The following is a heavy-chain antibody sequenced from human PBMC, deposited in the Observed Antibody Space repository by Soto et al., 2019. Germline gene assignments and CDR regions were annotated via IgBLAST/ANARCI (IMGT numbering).Heavy chain of an antibody. V-gene: IGHV4-34*01. CDR1: GGSFSGYY. J-gene: IGHJ4*01. D-gene: IGHD7-27*01. CDR2: INHSGST. CDR3: ARGWGRIFDY. Sequence: VQLQQWGAGLLKPSETLSLTCAVYGGSFSGYYWNWIRQPPGKGLEWIGEINHSGSTNYNPSLKSRVTISVDTSKNQFSLKLISVTAADPAVYYCARGWGRIFDYCGHGTLVTVSS.